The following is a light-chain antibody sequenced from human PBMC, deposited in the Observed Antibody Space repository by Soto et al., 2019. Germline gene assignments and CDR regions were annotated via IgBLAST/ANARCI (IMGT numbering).Light chain of an antibody. J-gene: IGLJ3*02. CDR1: NIGSKS. V-gene: IGLV3-21*02. CDR2: DYS. CDR3: QVWDSSSDWV. Sequence: SYELNQPPSVSVAPGQTARITCGGNNIGSKSVHWYQQKPGQAPVLVVYDYSDRPSGIPERFSGSNSGNTATLTISRVEAGDEADYYCQVWDSSSDWVFGGGTKLTVL.